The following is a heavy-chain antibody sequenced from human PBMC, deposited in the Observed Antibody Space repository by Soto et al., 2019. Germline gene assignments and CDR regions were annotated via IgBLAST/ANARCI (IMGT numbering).Heavy chain of an antibody. CDR2: IYHSGST. CDR3: ARDFDTIFGVVMVY. V-gene: IGHV4-4*02. D-gene: IGHD3-3*01. CDR1: SGSISSSNW. J-gene: IGHJ4*02. Sequence: SETLSLTCAVSSGSISSSNWWSWVRQPPGKGLEWIGEIYHSGSTNYNPSLKSRVTISVDKSKNQFSLKLSSVTAADTAVYYCARDFDTIFGVVMVYWRQGTLVTVSS.